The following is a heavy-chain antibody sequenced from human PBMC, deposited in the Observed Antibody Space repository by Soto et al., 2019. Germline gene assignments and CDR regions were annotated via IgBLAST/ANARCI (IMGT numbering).Heavy chain of an antibody. J-gene: IGHJ4*01. CDR3: ARGRPGRSSGWYNY. V-gene: IGHV4-34*01. D-gene: IGHD6-19*01. CDR1: GGPFSGYY. CDR2: TNPSGST. Sequence: SETLSLTCAVYGGPFSGYYWSWIRQPPGKGLEWIGETNPSGSTNYNPSLKSRVTISVDTSKNQFSLNLSSVTAAATPVYYCARGRPGRSSGWYNYWGQGTLVTVSS.